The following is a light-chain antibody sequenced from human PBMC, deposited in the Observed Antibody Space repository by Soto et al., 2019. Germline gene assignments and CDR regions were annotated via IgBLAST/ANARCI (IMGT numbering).Light chain of an antibody. CDR3: QQRSNWPSLT. CDR1: QSVGSY. Sequence: EIVFIQSPATPSLSPGERATLSRRASQSVGSYLAWYQHKPGQAPRLLISDASNRATGIPARFSGSGSETDFTLTIRSLEPEDSAVYYCQQRSNWPSLTFGGGTTGDIK. CDR2: DAS. J-gene: IGKJ4*01. V-gene: IGKV3-11*01.